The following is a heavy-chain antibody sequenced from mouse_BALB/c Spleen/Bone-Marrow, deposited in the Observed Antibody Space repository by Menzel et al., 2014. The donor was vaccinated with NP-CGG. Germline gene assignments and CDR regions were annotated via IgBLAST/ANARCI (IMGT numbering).Heavy chain of an antibody. V-gene: IGHV1S56*01. CDR3: ARGGDGYSNAMDY. Sequence: VQVVESGPELVKPGASVRISCKASGYTFTSYYIHWVKQRPGQGLEWIGWIYPGNVNTKYNEKFKGKATLTADKSSSTAYMQLSSLTSEDSGVYFCARGGDGYSNAMDYWGQGTSVTVSS. J-gene: IGHJ4*01. CDR1: GYTFTSYY. CDR2: IYPGNVNT. D-gene: IGHD2-3*01.